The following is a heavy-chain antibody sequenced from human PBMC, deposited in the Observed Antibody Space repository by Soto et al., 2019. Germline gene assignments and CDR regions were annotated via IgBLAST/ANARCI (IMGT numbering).Heavy chain of an antibody. CDR3: ARARGGRYFDY. CDR2: IYYSGST. V-gene: IGHV4-30-4*01. CDR1: GGSSSSGDYY. D-gene: IGHD2-15*01. Sequence: PFVTLSLTCTVGGGSSSSGDYYWSWIRQPPGKGLEWIGYIYYSGSTYYNPSLKSRVTISVDTSKNQFSLKLSSVTAADTAVYYCARARGGRYFDYWGQGTLVTVSS. J-gene: IGHJ4*02.